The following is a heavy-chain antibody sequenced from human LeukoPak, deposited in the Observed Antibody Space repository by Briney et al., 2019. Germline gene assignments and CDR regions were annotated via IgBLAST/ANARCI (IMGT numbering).Heavy chain of an antibody. CDR1: RVSVSSYY. V-gene: IGHV4-4*09. J-gene: IGHJ4*02. CDR2: IYTSGST. D-gene: IGHD6-6*01. Sequence: SETLSLTCTVSRVSVSSYYWSWIRQPPGKGLKWIGYIYTSGSTNYNPALQSRVTISVDTSKNQFSLKLSSVTAADTAVYYCARTKLAARPPNYFDYWGQGTLVSVSS. CDR3: ARTKLAARPPNYFDY.